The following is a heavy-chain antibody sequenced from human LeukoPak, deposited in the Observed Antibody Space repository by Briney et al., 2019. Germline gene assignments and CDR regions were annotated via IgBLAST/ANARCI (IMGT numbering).Heavy chain of an antibody. V-gene: IGHV3-66*01. CDR1: GFTFTTYA. CDR3: ARDPSAVAINTYA. J-gene: IGHJ5*02. D-gene: IGHD6-13*01. Sequence: GGSLRLSCAASGFTFTTYAMTWVRQAPGKGLEWVSLIYSGGSTYYADSVKDRFTISRDNSKNTLYLQINSLRVEDTAVYYCARDPSAVAINTYAWGQGTLVTVSS. CDR2: IYSGGST.